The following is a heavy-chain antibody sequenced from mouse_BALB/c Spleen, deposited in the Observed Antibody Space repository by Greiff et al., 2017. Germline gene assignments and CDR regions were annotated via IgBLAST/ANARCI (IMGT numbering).Heavy chain of an antibody. V-gene: IGHV14-1*02. Sequence: VQLKQSGAELVRPGALVKLSCKASGFNIKDYYMHWVKQRPEQGLEWIGWIDPENGNTIYDPKFQGKASITADTSSNTAYLQLSSLTSEDTAVYYCARFHYGYDDGFAYWGQGTLVTVSA. CDR3: ARFHYGYDDGFAY. CDR2: IDPENGNT. CDR1: GFNIKDYY. J-gene: IGHJ3*01. D-gene: IGHD2-2*01.